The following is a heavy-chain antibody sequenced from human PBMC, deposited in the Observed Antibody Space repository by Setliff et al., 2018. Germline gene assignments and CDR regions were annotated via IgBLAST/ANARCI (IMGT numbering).Heavy chain of an antibody. CDR3: VRQDILTGYYAFDY. Sequence: ASVKVSCKASGYTFTGHYLHWVRQAPGQGLEWMGRIKPNTGGTTYAQKFLGRVTMTGVTSINTTYMELSGLRSDDTAVYYCVRQDILTGYYAFDYWGQGTLVTVSS. CDR1: GYTFTGHY. CDR2: IKPNTGGT. V-gene: IGHV1-2*06. J-gene: IGHJ4*02. D-gene: IGHD3-9*01.